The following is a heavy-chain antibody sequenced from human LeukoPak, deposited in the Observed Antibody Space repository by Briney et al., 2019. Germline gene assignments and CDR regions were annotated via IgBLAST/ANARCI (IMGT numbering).Heavy chain of an antibody. V-gene: IGHV5-51*01. CDR2: IYPGDSHT. Sequence: HGESLKISCKGSGYSFTNNWIGWVRQMPGKGLEWMGIIYPGDSHTRYSPSFQGQVTISADKSITTAYLQWSSLKASDTAMYYCARLTSSWSFDYWGQGTLVTVSS. CDR1: GYSFTNNW. CDR3: ARLTSSWSFDY. J-gene: IGHJ4*02. D-gene: IGHD6-13*01.